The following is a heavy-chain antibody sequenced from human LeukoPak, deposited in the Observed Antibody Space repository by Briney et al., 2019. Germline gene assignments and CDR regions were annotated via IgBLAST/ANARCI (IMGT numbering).Heavy chain of an antibody. CDR1: GFTFSSYS. CDR2: ISSSSSI. Sequence: GGSLRLSCAASGFTFSSYSMNWVRQAPGKGLEWVSSISSSSSIYYADSVKGRFTISRDNGKNSLYLQMNSLRAEDTAVYYCARASGDIVETATMGSYWGQGTLVTVSS. J-gene: IGHJ4*02. V-gene: IGHV3-21*01. D-gene: IGHD5-18*01. CDR3: ARASGDIVETATMGSY.